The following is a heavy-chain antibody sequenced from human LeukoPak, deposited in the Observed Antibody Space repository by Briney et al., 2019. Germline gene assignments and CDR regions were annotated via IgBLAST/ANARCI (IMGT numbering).Heavy chain of an antibody. Sequence: GGSLRLSCVASGFVFSDYAMSWVRQAPGKGLEWVAAISGTGGNTYYADSVKGRFTISRDNSKNTLYLQMNSLRAEDTAVYYCAKESYNWNYGYYYYYMDVWGKGTTVTVSS. CDR3: AKESYNWNYGYYYYYMDV. CDR1: GFVFSDYA. CDR2: ISGTGGNT. V-gene: IGHV3-23*01. D-gene: IGHD1-7*01. J-gene: IGHJ6*03.